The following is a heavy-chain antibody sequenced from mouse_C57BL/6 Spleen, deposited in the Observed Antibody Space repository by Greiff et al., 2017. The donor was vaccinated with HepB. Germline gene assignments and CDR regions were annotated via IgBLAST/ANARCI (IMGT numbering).Heavy chain of an antibody. D-gene: IGHD2-4*01. CDR3: ARALYDYGAWLAD. CDR2: IHPNSGST. CDR1: GYTFTSYW. J-gene: IGHJ3*01. Sequence: QVQLQQPGAELVKPGASVKLSCKASGYTFTSYWMHWVKQRPGQGLEWIGVIHPNSGSTNYNEKFKSKATLTVDKSSSTAYMQLSSLTSEDSAVYYCARALYDYGAWLADWGQGTLVTVSA. V-gene: IGHV1-64*01.